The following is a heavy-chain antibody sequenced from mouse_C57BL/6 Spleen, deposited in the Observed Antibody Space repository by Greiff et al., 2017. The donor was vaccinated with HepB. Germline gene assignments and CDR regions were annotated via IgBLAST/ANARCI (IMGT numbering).Heavy chain of an antibody. CDR2: ISSGSSTI. Sequence: EVMVVGSGGGLVKPGGSLKLSCAASGFTFSDYGMHWVRQAPEKGLEWVAYISSGSSTIYYADTVKGRFTISRDNAKNTLFLQMTSLRSEDTAMYYCAKSNPYYYGSSFDYWGQGTTLTVSS. CDR3: AKSNPYYYGSSFDY. D-gene: IGHD1-1*01. V-gene: IGHV5-17*01. J-gene: IGHJ2*01. CDR1: GFTFSDYG.